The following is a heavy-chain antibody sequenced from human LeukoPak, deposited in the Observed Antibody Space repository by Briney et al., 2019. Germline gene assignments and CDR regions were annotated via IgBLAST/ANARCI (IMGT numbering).Heavy chain of an antibody. Sequence: GGSLRLSCAASGFTFSSYGMHWVRQAPGKGLEWVSLIWYDGSNEYYADSVKGRFTISRDNSKNTLYLQMNNMRAEDTAVYYCAKGSGYYYYMDVWGKGTTVTVSS. CDR2: IWYDGSNE. CDR1: GFTFSSYG. J-gene: IGHJ6*03. CDR3: AKGSGYYYYMDV. D-gene: IGHD6-25*01. V-gene: IGHV3-33*06.